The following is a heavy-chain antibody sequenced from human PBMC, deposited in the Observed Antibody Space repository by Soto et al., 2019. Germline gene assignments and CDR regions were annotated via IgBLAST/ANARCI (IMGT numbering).Heavy chain of an antibody. Sequence: SAALSPTCSVSGGSIYSDHWWSWVRQSPGQGLEWIGEIFRSGYTNYSPSLTGRVTMSIDKSKNQFSLTLTSATAADTAIYFWERDYAGNCRPYDGWGRGPWVIVPS. CDR3: ERDYAGNCRPYDG. V-gene: IGHV4-4*02. D-gene: IGHD3-22*01. CDR2: IFRSGYT. CDR1: GGSIYSDHW. J-gene: IGHJ4*02.